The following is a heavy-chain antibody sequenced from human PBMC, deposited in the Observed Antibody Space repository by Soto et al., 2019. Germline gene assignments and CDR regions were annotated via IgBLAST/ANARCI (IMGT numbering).Heavy chain of an antibody. J-gene: IGHJ2*01. CDR1: GGSFSGYY. CDR3: ARESHDILTGPPWVWYFDL. D-gene: IGHD3-9*01. V-gene: IGHV4-34*01. CDR2: INDRGSI. Sequence: QVQLQQWGAGPLRPLETLSLTCGVSGGSFSGYYWAWIRQSPGKGLEWIGEINDRGSINYNPSLKSRVSISVDTAKNHYSLNLRSWTAADTAGYYCARESHDILTGPPWVWYFDLWGRGTLVTVSS.